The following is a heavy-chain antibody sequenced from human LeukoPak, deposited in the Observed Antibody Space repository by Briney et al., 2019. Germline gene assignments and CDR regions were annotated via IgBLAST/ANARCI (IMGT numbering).Heavy chain of an antibody. CDR3: ANSYCSSTSCYLYYFDY. CDR2: ISGSGGST. Sequence: GGSLRLSCAASGFTFSSYAKSWVRQAPGKGLEWVSAISGSGGSTYYADSVKGRFTISRDNSKNTLYLQMNSLRAEDTAVYYCANSYCSSTSCYLYYFDYWGQGTLVTVSS. J-gene: IGHJ4*02. D-gene: IGHD2-2*01. V-gene: IGHV3-23*01. CDR1: GFTFSSYA.